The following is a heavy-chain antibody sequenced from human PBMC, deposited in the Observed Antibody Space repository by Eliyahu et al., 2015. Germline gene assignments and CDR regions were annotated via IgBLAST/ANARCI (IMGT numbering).Heavy chain of an antibody. V-gene: IGHV4-59*08. D-gene: IGHD6-13*01. J-gene: IGHJ5*02. CDR1: GGSISSYY. CDR2: IYYSGST. Sequence: QVQLQESGPGLVKPSETLSLTCTVXGGSISSYYWXWIRQPPGKGLEWIGYIYYSGSTNYNPSLKSRVTISVDTSKNQFSLKLSSVTAADTAVYYCARQRMVAAAGNWFDPWGQGTLVTVSS. CDR3: ARQRMVAAAGNWFDP.